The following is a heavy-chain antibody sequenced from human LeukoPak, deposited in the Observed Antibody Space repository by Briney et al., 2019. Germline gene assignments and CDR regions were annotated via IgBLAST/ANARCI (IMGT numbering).Heavy chain of an antibody. Sequence: GESLKISCKGSGYIFSHYWIVWVRQMPGKGLEWMGIIYPDDSDTRYRPSFQGQVTFSADKSITTAYLQWSSLEASDTAMYYCARRTTSDAFDIWGQGTIVTVSS. CDR1: GYIFSHYW. V-gene: IGHV5-51*01. CDR2: IYPDDSDT. D-gene: IGHD4-17*01. CDR3: ARRTTSDAFDI. J-gene: IGHJ3*02.